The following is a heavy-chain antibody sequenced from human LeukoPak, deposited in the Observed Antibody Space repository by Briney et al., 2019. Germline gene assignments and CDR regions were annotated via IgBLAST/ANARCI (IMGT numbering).Heavy chain of an antibody. CDR3: AKDQEAYSSSWYDY. CDR1: GFTFSSYG. CDR2: ISGSGDYT. Sequence: GGSLRLSCAASGFTFSSYGMSWVRQPPGKGLEWVSAISGSGDYTYYADSVKGRFTVSRDNSKSTLNLQINSLRAEDTALYYCAKDQEAYSSSWYDYWGQGTLVTVSS. D-gene: IGHD6-13*01. V-gene: IGHV3-23*01. J-gene: IGHJ4*02.